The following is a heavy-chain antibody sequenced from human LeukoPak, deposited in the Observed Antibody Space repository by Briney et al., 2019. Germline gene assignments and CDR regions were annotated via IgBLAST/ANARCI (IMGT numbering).Heavy chain of an antibody. CDR2: IYYSGST. CDR3: ARVDYYGSGSPRARFGP. J-gene: IGHJ5*02. Sequence: SETLSLTCTVSGGSISSYYWSWIRQPPGKGLEWIGYIYYSGSTNYNPSLKSRVTISVDTSKNQFSLKLSSVTAADTAVYYCARVDYYGSGSPRARFGPWGQGTLVTVSS. CDR1: GGSISSYY. D-gene: IGHD3-10*01. V-gene: IGHV4-59*01.